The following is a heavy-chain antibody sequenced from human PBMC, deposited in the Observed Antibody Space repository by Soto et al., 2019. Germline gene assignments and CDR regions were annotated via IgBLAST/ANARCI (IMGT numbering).Heavy chain of an antibody. CDR1: GVSFTGYY. Sequence: SETMSLTCAVYGVSFTGYYWSWIRQHQGKGLEWIGEINHCGSTNFNPSVKSRVTISVDTYKKQFSLKLSSVTAADTAVYYCATSYYNFWSGYYLAYFDYWGQGTLVTVSS. V-gene: IGHV4-34*01. CDR3: ATSYYNFWSGYYLAYFDY. J-gene: IGHJ4*02. D-gene: IGHD3-3*01. CDR2: INHCGST.